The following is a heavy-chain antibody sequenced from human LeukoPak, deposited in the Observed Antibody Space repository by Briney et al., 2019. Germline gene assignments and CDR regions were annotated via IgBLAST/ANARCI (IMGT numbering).Heavy chain of an antibody. CDR1: GGTFSSYA. CDR2: IIPIFGTA. Sequence: SVKVSCKASGGTFSSYAISWVRQAPGQGLEWMGGIIPIFGTANYAQKFQGRVTITTDESTSTAYMELSSLRSEDTAVYYCARDRPPRIAARLHYYYYYMDVWGKGTAVTVSS. D-gene: IGHD6-6*01. CDR3: ARDRPPRIAARLHYYYYYMDV. J-gene: IGHJ6*03. V-gene: IGHV1-69*05.